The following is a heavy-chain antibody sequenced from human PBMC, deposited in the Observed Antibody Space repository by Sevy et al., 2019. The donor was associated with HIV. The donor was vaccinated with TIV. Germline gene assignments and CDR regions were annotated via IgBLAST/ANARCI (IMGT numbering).Heavy chain of an antibody. Sequence: ASVKVSCKASGGTFSSYAISWVRQAPGQGLEWMGRIIPILGIANYAQKFQGRVTITADKSTSTAYMELSSPRSEDTAVHYYARYNWSPTDPSHYYYYYGMDVWGQGTTVTVSS. CDR1: GGTFSSYA. CDR2: IIPILGIA. J-gene: IGHJ6*02. CDR3: ARYNWSPTDPSHYYYYYGMDV. D-gene: IGHD1-1*01. V-gene: IGHV1-69*04.